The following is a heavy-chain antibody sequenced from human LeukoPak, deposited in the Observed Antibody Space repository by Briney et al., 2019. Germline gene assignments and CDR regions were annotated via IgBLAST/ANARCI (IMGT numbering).Heavy chain of an antibody. Sequence: GRSLRLSCAASGFTFSSYAMHWVRQAPGKGREWVAVISYDGSNKYYADSVKGRFTISRDNSKNTLYLQMNSLRAEDTAVYYCARDGYYYDSSGYPYYFDYWGQGTLVTVSS. V-gene: IGHV3-30*04. CDR1: GFTFSSYA. CDR2: ISYDGSNK. CDR3: ARDGYYYDSSGYPYYFDY. J-gene: IGHJ4*02. D-gene: IGHD3-22*01.